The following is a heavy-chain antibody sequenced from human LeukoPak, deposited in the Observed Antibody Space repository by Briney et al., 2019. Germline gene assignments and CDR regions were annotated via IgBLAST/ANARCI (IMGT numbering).Heavy chain of an antibody. V-gene: IGHV3-23*01. CDR3: AKDMVRESVQRNVNWFDT. Sequence: GGSLRLPCAASGFIFSNYAMSWVRQAPGMGLQWVSGISTTGTKTYYAESVKGRFTISRDNSRNTLYLQMDSPRAEDTAVYYCAKDMVRESVQRNVNWFDTWGQGTLVTVSS. J-gene: IGHJ5*02. CDR1: GFIFSNYA. D-gene: IGHD3-10*01. CDR2: ISTTGTKT.